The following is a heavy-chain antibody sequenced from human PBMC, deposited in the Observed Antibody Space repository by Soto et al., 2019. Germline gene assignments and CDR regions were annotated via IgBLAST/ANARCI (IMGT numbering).Heavy chain of an antibody. CDR3: ARGVATRFPFDY. J-gene: IGHJ4*02. D-gene: IGHD5-12*01. V-gene: IGHV1-8*01. CDR1: GYTFTSYD. Sequence: QVQLVQSGAEVKKPGASVTVSCKASGYTFTSYDINWVRQATGKGLEGMGWINPNSGNTGYARKFQGRDTMTRNTAISTAYMELSSLRSEDTAVYYCARGVATRFPFDYWGQGTLVTVSS. CDR2: INPNSGNT.